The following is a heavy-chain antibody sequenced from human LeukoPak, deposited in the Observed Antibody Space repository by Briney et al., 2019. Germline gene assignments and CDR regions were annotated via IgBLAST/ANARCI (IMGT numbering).Heavy chain of an antibody. J-gene: IGHJ6*02. CDR3: ARVGGTNYYYYGMDV. CDR2: IYYNGIT. D-gene: IGHD1-26*01. Sequence: SETLSLTCTVSGGSIGRYYWSWIRQSPGKGLEWIGHIYYNGITNSNPSLKSRVTISVNTSKNQFSLRLSSVTAADTAVYYRARVGGTNYYYYGMDVWGQGTTVTVSS. V-gene: IGHV4-59*01. CDR1: GGSIGRYY.